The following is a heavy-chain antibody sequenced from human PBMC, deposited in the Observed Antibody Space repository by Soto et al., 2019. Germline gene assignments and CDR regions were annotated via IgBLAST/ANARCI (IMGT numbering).Heavy chain of an antibody. CDR3: ARRDGSGSHIGY. Sequence: EVQLVQSGAEVKKPGESLRISCKGSGYSFTSYWISWVRQMPGKGLEWMGRIDPSDSYTDYSPSFQGHVTISADKSISTADLQGSSLKASDTAMYYCARRDGSGSHIGYWGQGTLVTVSS. CDR2: IDPSDSYT. CDR1: GYSFTSYW. J-gene: IGHJ4*02. V-gene: IGHV5-10-1*01. D-gene: IGHD3-10*01.